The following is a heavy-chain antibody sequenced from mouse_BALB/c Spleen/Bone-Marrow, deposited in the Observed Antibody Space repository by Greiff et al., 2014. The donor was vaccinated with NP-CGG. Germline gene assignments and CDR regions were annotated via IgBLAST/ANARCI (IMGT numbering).Heavy chain of an antibody. CDR2: IDPANGDT. Sequence: VQLQQSGSELVKPGASVKLSCAASGFNIKDTYMHWVKQRPEQGLEWIGRIDPANGDTKYDPKFQGKATITADTSSNTAYLQRSSLTSEDTAVYYCTRPSFYYGSSYWYFDVWGAGTTVTVAS. D-gene: IGHD1-1*01. J-gene: IGHJ1*01. CDR3: TRPSFYYGSSYWYFDV. V-gene: IGHV14-3*02. CDR1: GFNIKDTY.